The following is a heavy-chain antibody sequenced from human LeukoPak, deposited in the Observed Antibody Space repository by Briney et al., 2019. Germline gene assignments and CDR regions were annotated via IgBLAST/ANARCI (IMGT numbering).Heavy chain of an antibody. CDR3: ARDISSSWPHYYYYYMDV. J-gene: IGHJ6*03. CDR1: GYSISSGYY. Sequence: SETPSLTCTVSGYSISSGYYWGWIRQPPGKGLEWIGSIYHSGSTYYNPSLKSRVTISVDTSKNQFSLKLSSVTAADTAVYYCARDISSSWPHYYYYYMDVWGKGTTVTVSS. V-gene: IGHV4-38-2*02. D-gene: IGHD6-13*01. CDR2: IYHSGST.